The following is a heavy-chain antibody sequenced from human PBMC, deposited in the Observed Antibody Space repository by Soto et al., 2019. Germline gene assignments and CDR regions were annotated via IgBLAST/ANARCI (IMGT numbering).Heavy chain of an antibody. CDR3: ASPFTVPAAIGY. CDR2: INAGNGNT. Sequence: QGQLVQSGAEVKKPGASVKVSCKASGYTFTSYAIHWVRQDPGQRLERMGWINAGNGNTKYSQKFQGRVTITRDTSASTAYMELSSLRSEDTAVYSCASPFTVPAAIGYWGQGTLVTVSS. J-gene: IGHJ4*02. CDR1: GYTFTSYA. D-gene: IGHD2-2*02. V-gene: IGHV1-3*01.